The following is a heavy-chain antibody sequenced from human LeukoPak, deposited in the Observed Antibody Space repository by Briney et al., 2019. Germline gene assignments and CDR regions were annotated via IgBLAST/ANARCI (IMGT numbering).Heavy chain of an antibody. V-gene: IGHV1-24*01. Sequence: GASVKVSCKVSGYTLTELSMHWVRQAPGKGLEWMGGFDPEDGETIYAQKFQGRVTMTEDTSTDTAYMELSSLRSEDTAVYYCATASYIVATPRYFDLWGCGTLVTVSS. J-gene: IGHJ2*01. CDR3: ATASYIVATPRYFDL. CDR2: FDPEDGET. CDR1: GYTLTELS. D-gene: IGHD5-12*01.